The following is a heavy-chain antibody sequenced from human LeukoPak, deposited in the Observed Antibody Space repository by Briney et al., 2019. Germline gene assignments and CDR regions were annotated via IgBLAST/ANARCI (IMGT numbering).Heavy chain of an antibody. Sequence: GGSLRLSCAASGFTFGSYAMTWARQAPGKGLEWVSVITGSESSTYYADSVRGRFTISRDNPKNTLYLQMNSLRADDTAVYYCAKHRGSGVAGTGGVESWGQGTLVTVSS. CDR1: GFTFGSYA. V-gene: IGHV3-23*01. CDR3: AKHRGSGVAGTGGVES. D-gene: IGHD6-19*01. J-gene: IGHJ4*02. CDR2: ITGSESST.